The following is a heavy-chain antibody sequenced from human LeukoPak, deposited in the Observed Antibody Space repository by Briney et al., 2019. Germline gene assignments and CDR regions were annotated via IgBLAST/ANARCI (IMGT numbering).Heavy chain of an antibody. D-gene: IGHD1-26*01. J-gene: IGHJ4*02. CDR1: GFTFSSNA. CDR2: ISYDGSNK. Sequence: GRSLRLSCAASGFTFSSNAMHWVRQAPGKGLEWVAVISYDGSNKYYADSVKGRFTISRDNSKNTLYLQMNSLRVEDTAVYYCARDAARRGELWISGYFDYWGQGTLVIVSS. V-gene: IGHV3-30-3*01. CDR3: ARDAARRGELWISGYFDY.